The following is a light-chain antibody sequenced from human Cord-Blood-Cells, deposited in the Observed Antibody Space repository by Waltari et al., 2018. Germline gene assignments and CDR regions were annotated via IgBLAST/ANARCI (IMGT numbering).Light chain of an antibody. Sequence: DIQMTPSPSTLSASVGDRVTITCRASQSISSWLAWYQQKPGKAPKLLIYKASSLESGVPSRFSGSGSGTEFTLTISSPQPDDFATYYCQQYNSYSYTFGQGTKLEIE. CDR1: QSISSW. CDR2: KAS. CDR3: QQYNSYSYT. V-gene: IGKV1-5*03. J-gene: IGKJ2*01.